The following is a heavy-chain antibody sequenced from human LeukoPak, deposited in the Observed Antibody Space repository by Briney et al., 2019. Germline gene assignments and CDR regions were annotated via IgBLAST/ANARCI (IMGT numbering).Heavy chain of an antibody. CDR2: IYYSGST. V-gene: IGHV4-39*07. J-gene: IGHJ3*02. CDR3: ARVPGWLQFRAFDI. Sequence: SETLSLTCTVSGGSISSSSYYWGWIRQPPGKGLEWIGSIYYSGSTYYNPSLKSRVTISVDTSKNQFSLKLSSVTAADTAVYYCARVPGWLQFRAFDIWGQGTMVTVSS. D-gene: IGHD5-24*01. CDR1: GGSISSSSYY.